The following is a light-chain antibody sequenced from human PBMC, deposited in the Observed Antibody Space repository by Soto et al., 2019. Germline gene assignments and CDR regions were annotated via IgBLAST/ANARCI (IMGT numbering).Light chain of an antibody. CDR3: QQYDDLPLT. CDR1: HAITNH. V-gene: IGKV1-33*01. Sequence: DIQMTQSPSSLSASIGDRVTISCQASHAITNHLNWLQKKPGKAPNLLIYDSSSLHTGVPSRFSGSASGTNFTFIISNLHPEDIATYYCQQYDDLPLTFGGGTRVEIK. CDR2: DSS. J-gene: IGKJ4*01.